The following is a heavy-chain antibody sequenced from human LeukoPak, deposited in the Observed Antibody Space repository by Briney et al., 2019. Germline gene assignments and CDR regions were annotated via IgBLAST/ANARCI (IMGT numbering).Heavy chain of an antibody. CDR3: ATYSSGWSWDY. V-gene: IGHV1-46*01. CDR2: INPSGGST. J-gene: IGHJ4*02. CDR1: GYTFTRYY. Sequence: ASVKVSCKASGYTFTRYYMHWVRQAPGQGLEWMGIINPSGGSTSYAQKFQGRVTMTRDTSTSTVYMELSSLRSEDTAVYYCATYSSGWSWDYWGQGTLVTVSS. D-gene: IGHD6-19*01.